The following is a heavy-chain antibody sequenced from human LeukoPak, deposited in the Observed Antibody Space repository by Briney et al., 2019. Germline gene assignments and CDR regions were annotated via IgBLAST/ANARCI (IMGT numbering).Heavy chain of an antibody. D-gene: IGHD3-9*01. Sequence: GGSLRLSCAASGFAFSSQAMGWVRQAPGKGLEWVSAISDGGGSTYYADSVKGRFTISRDNSKNTLFLQMNSLRAEDTAVYYCAKDLGYDILTGYHSFDYWGQGTLVTVSS. J-gene: IGHJ4*02. CDR3: AKDLGYDILTGYHSFDY. CDR2: ISDGGGST. CDR1: GFAFSSQA. V-gene: IGHV3-23*01.